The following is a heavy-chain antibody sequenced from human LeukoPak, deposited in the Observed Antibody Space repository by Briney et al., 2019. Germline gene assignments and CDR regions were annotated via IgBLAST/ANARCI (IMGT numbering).Heavy chain of an antibody. Sequence: GGSLRLSCAASGFTLSNYEVNWVRQAPGKGLEWVSYISSSGTTIYYADSVKGRFTISRDNAKNSLYLQMNSLRAEDTAVYYCARGPSSANFLHFDYWGQGTLVTVSS. D-gene: IGHD2-2*01. CDR1: GFTLSNYE. J-gene: IGHJ4*02. CDR3: ARGPSSANFLHFDY. V-gene: IGHV3-48*03. CDR2: ISSSGTTI.